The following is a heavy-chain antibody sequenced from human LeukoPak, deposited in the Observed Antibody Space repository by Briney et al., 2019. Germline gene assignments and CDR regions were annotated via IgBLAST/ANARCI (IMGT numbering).Heavy chain of an antibody. CDR1: GGSFSGYY. CDR2: IHHSGST. D-gene: IGHD3-9*01. Sequence: SETLSLTCAVYGGSFSGYYWSWIRQPPGKGLEWIGEIHHSGSTNYNPSLKSRVTISVDTSKNRFSLKLSPVTAADTAVYYCARAYRYFDGLLTPRGYFQHWGQGTLVTVSS. J-gene: IGHJ1*01. V-gene: IGHV4-34*01. CDR3: ARAYRYFDGLLTPRGYFQH.